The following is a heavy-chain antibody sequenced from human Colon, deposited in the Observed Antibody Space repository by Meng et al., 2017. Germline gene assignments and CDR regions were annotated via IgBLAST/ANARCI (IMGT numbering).Heavy chain of an antibody. J-gene: IGHJ4*02. CDR2: IYYSGST. CDR3: ARSLTITFGGVIALGY. CDR1: GGSISSSSYY. V-gene: IGHV4-39*07. D-gene: IGHD3-16*02. Sequence: SETLSLTCTVSGGSISSSSYYWGWIHQPPGKGLEWIGSIYYSGSTYYNPSLKSRVTISVDTSKNQFSLKLSSVTAADTAVYYCARSLTITFGGVIALGYWGQGTLVTVSS.